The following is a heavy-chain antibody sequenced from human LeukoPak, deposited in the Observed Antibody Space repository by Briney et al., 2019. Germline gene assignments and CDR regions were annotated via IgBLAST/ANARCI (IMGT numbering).Heavy chain of an antibody. J-gene: IGHJ4*02. CDR2: IYYSGST. CDR3: ARGRSTYYYGSGRLYYFDY. CDR1: GDSISSGGYY. Sequence: SQTLSLTCSVSGDSISSGGYYWSWIRQHPGKGLEWIGYIYYSGSTYYNPSLKSRVTISVDTSKNQFSLKLSSVTAADTAVYYCARGRSTYYYGSGRLYYFDYWGQGTLVTVSS. V-gene: IGHV4-31*03. D-gene: IGHD3-10*01.